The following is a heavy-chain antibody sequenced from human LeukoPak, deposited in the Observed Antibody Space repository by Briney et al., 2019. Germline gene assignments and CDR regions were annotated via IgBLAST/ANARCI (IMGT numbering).Heavy chain of an antibody. CDR3: ATSRWELFLHPTGLYDY. Sequence: ASVKVSCKASGYTFTSYGISWVRQAPGQGLEWMGWISAYNGNTNYAQKLQGRVTMTTDTSTSTAYMELRSLRSDDTAVYYCATSRWELFLHPTGLYDYWGQGTLVTVSS. CDR2: ISAYNGNT. J-gene: IGHJ4*02. V-gene: IGHV1-18*01. D-gene: IGHD2-15*01. CDR1: GYTFTSYG.